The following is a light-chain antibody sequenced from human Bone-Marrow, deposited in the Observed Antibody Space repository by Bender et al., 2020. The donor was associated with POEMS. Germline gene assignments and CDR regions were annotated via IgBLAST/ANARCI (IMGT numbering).Light chain of an antibody. V-gene: IGLV2-14*03. CDR1: SSDIGGYKY. Sequence: QSVLTQPPSVSGSPGQSITISCTGTSSDIGGYKYVSWYQQHPGKAPKVIIFGVSDRPSGVSERFSGSKSGNTASLTISGLQSEDEADYYCCSYTASSTRLFGGGTRLTVL. J-gene: IGLJ2*01. CDR2: GVS. CDR3: CSYTASSTRL.